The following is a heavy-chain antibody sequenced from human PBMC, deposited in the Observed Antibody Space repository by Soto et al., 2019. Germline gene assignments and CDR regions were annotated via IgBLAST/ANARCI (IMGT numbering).Heavy chain of an antibody. CDR3: ARDQSFDRTYYYGIDV. V-gene: IGHV1-18*01. Sequence: QVQLVQSGAEVKMPGASVRVSCKSSGYPFTHYGITWIRQAPGQGLEWMGWISPFNGNTNYGQTVKGRVTLTTETATSTVYMELRSLRSDDTAVYYCARDQSFDRTYYYGIDVWGQGTTVTVSS. J-gene: IGHJ6*02. CDR2: ISPFNGNT. CDR1: GYPFTHYG.